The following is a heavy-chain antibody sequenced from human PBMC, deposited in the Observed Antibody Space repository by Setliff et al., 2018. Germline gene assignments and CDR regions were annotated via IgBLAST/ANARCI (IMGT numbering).Heavy chain of an antibody. D-gene: IGHD2-2*01. CDR3: ARGYCSSPSCFFAGWFDP. CDR1: GGSFSGYY. J-gene: IGHJ5*02. CDR2: INHTGST. Sequence: KTSETLSLTCAVYGGSFSGYYWSWIRQPPGKGLEWIGEINHTGSTNYGPSLKSRVTISVDTSKNQFSLKLTSVTAADTAVYYCARGYCSSPSCFFAGWFDPWGQGTLVTVSS. V-gene: IGHV4-34*01.